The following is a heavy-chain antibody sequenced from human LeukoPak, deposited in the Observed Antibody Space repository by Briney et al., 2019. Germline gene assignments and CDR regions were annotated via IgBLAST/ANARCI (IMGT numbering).Heavy chain of an antibody. CDR3: ARDAIGFSWFLFDY. Sequence: GGSLRLSCAASGFTFSSYEMNWVRQAPGKGLEWVSYISSSGSTIYYADSVKGRFTISRDNAKNSLYLQMNSLRAEDTAAYYCARDAIGFSWFLFDYWGQGTLVTVSS. CDR1: GFTFSSYE. V-gene: IGHV3-48*03. D-gene: IGHD6-13*01. J-gene: IGHJ4*02. CDR2: ISSSGSTI.